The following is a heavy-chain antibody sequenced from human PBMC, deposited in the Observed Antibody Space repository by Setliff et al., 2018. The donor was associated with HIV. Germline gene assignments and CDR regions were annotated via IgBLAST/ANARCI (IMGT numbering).Heavy chain of an antibody. CDR1: GFTFSRSG. J-gene: IGHJ4*02. V-gene: IGHV3-30*03. CDR3: ATPSGNYNY. CDR2: ISYDGTNT. Sequence: SLKISCAASGFTFSRSGMHWVRQAPGKGLDWVSLISYDGTNTYYADSVKGRFTISRDNSKNTLYLQMDSLRGDDTAVYYCATPSGNYNYWGQGTLVTVSS. D-gene: IGHD3-10*01.